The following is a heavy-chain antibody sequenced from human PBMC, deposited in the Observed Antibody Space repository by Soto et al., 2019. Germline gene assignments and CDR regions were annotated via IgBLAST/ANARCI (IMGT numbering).Heavy chain of an antibody. Sequence: SDTLSLTCAGSGGSISSCAYSWSWIRQPPWKCLEWIGYIYHSGSTYYNPSLKSRVTISVDRSKNQFSLKLSSVTAADTAVYYCARVPDRWGQGTLVT. J-gene: IGHJ5*02. D-gene: IGHD2-2*01. CDR3: ARVPDR. V-gene: IGHV4-30-2*01. CDR2: IYHSGST. CDR1: GGSISSCAYS.